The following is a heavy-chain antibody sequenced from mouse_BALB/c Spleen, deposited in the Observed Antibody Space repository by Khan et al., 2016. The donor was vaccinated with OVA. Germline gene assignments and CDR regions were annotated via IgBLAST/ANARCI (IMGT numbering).Heavy chain of an antibody. CDR3: ARWFAY. V-gene: IGHV3-2*02. Sequence: EVELVESGPGLVKPSQSLSLTCPVTAYSITSDYAWTWIRQFPGNNLDWMGSINYSGGTSYLPSLKSRISITRDTSKNQFFLQLNSVTTEDSATYYCARWFAYWGQGTLVTVS. CDR1: AYSITSDYA. CDR2: INYSGGT. J-gene: IGHJ3*01.